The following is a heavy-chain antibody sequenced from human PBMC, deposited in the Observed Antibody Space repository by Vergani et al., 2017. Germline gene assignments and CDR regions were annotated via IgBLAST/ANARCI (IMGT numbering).Heavy chain of an antibody. CDR1: GGSISSGGYS. CDR2: IYHSGST. D-gene: IGHD2-2*01. J-gene: IGHJ3*02. V-gene: IGHV4-30-2*01. CDR3: ARGIIYQPLLSAFDI. Sequence: QLQLQESGSGLVKPSQTLSLTCAVSGGSISSGGYSWSWIRQPPGKGLEWIGCIYHSGSTNYNPSLKSRVTISVDTSKNQFSLKLSSVTAADTAVYYCARGIIYQPLLSAFDIWGQGTMVTVSS.